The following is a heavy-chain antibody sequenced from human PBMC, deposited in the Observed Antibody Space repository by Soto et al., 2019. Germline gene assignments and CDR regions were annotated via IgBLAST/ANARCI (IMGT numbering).Heavy chain of an antibody. CDR3: ARSSIAPRLFMYPFDS. CDR1: GDSISSGDYY. Sequence: SETLSLTCTVSGDSISSGDYYWSWIRQPPGKGLEWIGCIYYSGNTYYNPSLKRRFSISVDTSKNQFSLQLSSVTVADTAIYYCARSSIAPRLFMYPFDSWGQGTLVTVS. V-gene: IGHV4-30-4*01. J-gene: IGHJ4*02. CDR2: IYYSGNT. D-gene: IGHD6-6*01.